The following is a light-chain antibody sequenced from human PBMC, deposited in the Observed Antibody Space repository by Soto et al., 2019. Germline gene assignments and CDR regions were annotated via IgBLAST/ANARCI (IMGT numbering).Light chain of an antibody. J-gene: IGKJ1*01. CDR3: QQDNNWPPWT. V-gene: IGKV3-15*01. Sequence: EIVMTQSPAAMSVSPGERATLSCKASQSVSNNLAWYQQKPGQTPRLLIYDASTRATGVPTRFSGSGSGTDFALTISSLQSEDFAVYYCQQDNNWPPWTFGQGTKVESK. CDR1: QSVSNN. CDR2: DAS.